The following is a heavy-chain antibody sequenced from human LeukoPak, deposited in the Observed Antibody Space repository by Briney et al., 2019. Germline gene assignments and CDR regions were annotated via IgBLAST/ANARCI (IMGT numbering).Heavy chain of an antibody. J-gene: IGHJ2*01. D-gene: IGHD4-23*01. Sequence: SVKVSYKASGGTFSSYAISWVRQAPGQGLEWMGRIIPILGIANYAQKFQGRVMITADKSTSTAYMELSSLRSEDTAVYYCARIYGGTNWYFDLWGRGTLVTVSS. CDR3: ARIYGGTNWYFDL. CDR1: GGTFSSYA. V-gene: IGHV1-69*04. CDR2: IIPILGIA.